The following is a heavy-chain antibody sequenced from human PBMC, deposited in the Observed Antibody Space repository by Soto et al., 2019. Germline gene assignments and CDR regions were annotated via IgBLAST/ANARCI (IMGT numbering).Heavy chain of an antibody. CDR2: IIPIFGTA. D-gene: IGHD3-3*01. CDR1: GGTFSSYA. Sequence: AVKVSCKASGGTFSSYAISWVRQAPGQGLEWMGGIIPIFGTANYAQKFQGRVTITADESTSTAYMELSSLRSEDTAVYYCAKQSYDLLSGYYPFDYWGQGTLVTVSS. J-gene: IGHJ4*02. V-gene: IGHV1-69*13. CDR3: AKQSYDLLSGYYPFDY.